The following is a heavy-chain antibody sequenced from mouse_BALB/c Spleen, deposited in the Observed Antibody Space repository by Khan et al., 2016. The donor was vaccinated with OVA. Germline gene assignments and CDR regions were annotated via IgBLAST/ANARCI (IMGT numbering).Heavy chain of an antibody. J-gene: IGHJ3*01. CDR1: GFNIKDTY. Sequence: VQLKQSGAELVKPGASVKLSCTGSGFNIKDTYMHWMNQRPEQGLEWIGRIDPANGDTKYGPKFQDKATLTADTSSNTAYLQLSSLTSEDTAVYFCATLFSNPFAYWGQGTLVSVS. V-gene: IGHV14-3*02. CDR3: ATLFSNPFAY. CDR2: IDPANGDT. D-gene: IGHD2-5*01.